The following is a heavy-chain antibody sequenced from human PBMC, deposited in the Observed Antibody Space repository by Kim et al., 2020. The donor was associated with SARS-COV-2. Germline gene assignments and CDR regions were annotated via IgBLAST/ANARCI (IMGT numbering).Heavy chain of an antibody. CDR3: ASRSDYDYFDY. D-gene: IGHD4-17*01. CDR1: GFTVSSNY. V-gene: IGHV3-66*01. J-gene: IGHJ4*02. Sequence: GGSLRLSCAASGFTVSSNYMSWVRQAPGKGLEWVSVIYSGGSTYYADSVKGRFTISRDNSKNTLYLQMNSLRAEDTAVYYCASRSDYDYFDYWGQGTLVTVSS. CDR2: IYSGGST.